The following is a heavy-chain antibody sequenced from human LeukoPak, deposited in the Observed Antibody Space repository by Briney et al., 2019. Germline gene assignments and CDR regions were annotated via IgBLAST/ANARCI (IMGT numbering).Heavy chain of an antibody. CDR1: GDTFTSSNTY. CDR2: ILFRGTT. Sequence: SETLSLSCTVSGDTFTSSNTYWGWIGRPPGKGWRGVGIILFRGTTNTNPSPKSRVAISDDTTKNHFSLKLTSVPAAAAANWPGLVGGSWYHEVLFGRDYWGQGTLVTVSS. V-gene: IGHV4-39*02. CDR3: LVGGSWYHEVLFGRDY. J-gene: IGHJ4*02. D-gene: IGHD6-13*01.